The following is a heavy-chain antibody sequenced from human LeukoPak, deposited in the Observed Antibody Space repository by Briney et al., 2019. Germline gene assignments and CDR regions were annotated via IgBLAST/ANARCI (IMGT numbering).Heavy chain of an antibody. Sequence: SQTLSLTCAISGDSVSSTSAAWNWIRQSPSRGLEWLGRTYYRSKWYNDYAVSVRSRITINTDTSKNQFSLQLNSVTPEDTGVYYCARDGGDGYNLGFDYWGQGTLVTVST. D-gene: IGHD5-24*01. J-gene: IGHJ4*02. CDR3: ARDGGDGYNLGFDY. V-gene: IGHV6-1*01. CDR2: TYYRSKWYN. CDR1: GDSVSSTSAA.